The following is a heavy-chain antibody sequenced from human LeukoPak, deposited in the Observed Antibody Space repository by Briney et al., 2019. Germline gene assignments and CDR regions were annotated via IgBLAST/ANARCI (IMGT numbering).Heavy chain of an antibody. J-gene: IGHJ4*02. V-gene: IGHV3-23*01. CDR3: ARDVPYYYDSSGYYSPFDC. CDR2: ISGTGGRT. D-gene: IGHD3-22*01. Sequence: GGSLRLSCAASGFTFSTYAMTWVRQAPGKGLEWVSDISGTGGRTYYADSVKGRFTISRDNSKNTVDLLMNSLRAEDPAIYYCARDVPYYYDSSGYYSPFDCWGQGTLVTVSS. CDR1: GFTFSTYA.